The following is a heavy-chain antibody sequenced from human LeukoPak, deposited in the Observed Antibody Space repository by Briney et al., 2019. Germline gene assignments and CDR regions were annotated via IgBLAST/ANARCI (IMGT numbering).Heavy chain of an antibody. V-gene: IGHV3-7*01. CDR3: ARALIGYYFDY. CDR1: GFTFSTYW. J-gene: IGHJ4*02. Sequence: GGSLRLSCAVSGFTFSTYWMTWVRQAPGKGLEWVANIEHDGTEKNYLDSVKGRFTISRDNAKNSLYLQMSSLRAEDTAVYYCARALIGYYFDYWGQGTLVTVSS. D-gene: IGHD2-8*01. CDR2: IEHDGTEK.